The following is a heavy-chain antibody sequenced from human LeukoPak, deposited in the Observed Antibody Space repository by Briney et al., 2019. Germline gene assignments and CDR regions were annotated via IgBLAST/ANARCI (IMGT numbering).Heavy chain of an antibody. V-gene: IGHV3-33*01. Sequence: GGSLRLSCAASGFTFSSYGMHWVRQAPGKGLEWVAVIWYDGSNKYYADSVKGRFTISRDNSKNTLYLQMNSLRAEDTAVYYCARDRTFRDYYGSGSYYNVRPINAFDIWGQGTMVTVSS. CDR2: IWYDGSNK. D-gene: IGHD3-10*01. CDR3: ARDRTFRDYYGSGSYYNVRPINAFDI. CDR1: GFTFSSYG. J-gene: IGHJ3*02.